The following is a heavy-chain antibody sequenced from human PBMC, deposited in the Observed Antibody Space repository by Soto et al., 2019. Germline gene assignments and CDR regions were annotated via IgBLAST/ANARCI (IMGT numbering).Heavy chain of an antibody. Sequence: GGSLRLSCAASGFTFSSYGMHWVRQAPGKGLEWVAVISYDGSNKYYADSVKGRFTISRDNSKNTLYLQMSSQRAEDTAVYYCVKDGSSGWPYFYDMDVWGQGTTVTVSS. J-gene: IGHJ6*02. CDR3: VKDGSSGWPYFYDMDV. CDR2: ISYDGSNK. V-gene: IGHV3-30*18. CDR1: GFTFSSYG. D-gene: IGHD6-19*01.